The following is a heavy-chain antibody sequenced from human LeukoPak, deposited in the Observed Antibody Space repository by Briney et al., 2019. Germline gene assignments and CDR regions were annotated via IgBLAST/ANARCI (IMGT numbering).Heavy chain of an antibody. D-gene: IGHD1-1*01. CDR1: AFSLSTYW. J-gene: IGHJ5*02. V-gene: IGHV3-7*01. Sequence: QPGGSLRLSCAVSAFSLSTYWMGCLRLAPGKGLDWGSYIRHDGSDQYYVNSVRGRFTFSSDNARKSVYLEMRRLRVEDTGLYYCARMGASNWNRELNWFDPWGQGTLVTVSS. CDR2: IRHDGSDQ. CDR3: ARMGASNWNRELNWFDP.